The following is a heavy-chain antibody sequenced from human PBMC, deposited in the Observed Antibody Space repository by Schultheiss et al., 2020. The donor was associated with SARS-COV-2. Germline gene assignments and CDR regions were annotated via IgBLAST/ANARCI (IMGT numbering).Heavy chain of an antibody. CDR2: IYYSGST. CDR3: ARHVGAKQWLVPGNYYYYGMDV. CDR1: GGSISSYY. V-gene: IGHV4-39*01. D-gene: IGHD6-19*01. Sequence: SETLSITCTVSGGSISSYYWSWIRQPPGKGLEWIGSIYYSGSTYYNPSLKSRVTISVDTSKNQFSLKLSSVTAADTAVYYCARHVGAKQWLVPGNYYYYGMDVWGQGTTVTVSS. J-gene: IGHJ6*02.